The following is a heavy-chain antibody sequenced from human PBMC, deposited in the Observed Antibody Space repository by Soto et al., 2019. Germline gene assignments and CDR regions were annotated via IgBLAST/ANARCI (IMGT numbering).Heavy chain of an antibody. V-gene: IGHV3-23*01. CDR1: GFTFSSYA. D-gene: IGHD5-12*01. CDR2: ISGSGGST. Sequence: PRRSCAASGFTFSSYAMSWGRQAPGKGLEWVSAISGSGGSTYYADSVKGRFTISRDNSKNTLYLQMNRLRAEDTAVYYRAKDRTTIVLSHWFDPWGPGTLVTVSS. J-gene: IGHJ5*02. CDR3: AKDRTTIVLSHWFDP.